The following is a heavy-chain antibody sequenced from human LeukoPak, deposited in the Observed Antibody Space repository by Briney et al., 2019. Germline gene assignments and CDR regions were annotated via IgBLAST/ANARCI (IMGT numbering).Heavy chain of an antibody. Sequence: GGSLRLSCAGSGFTFSDSYMSWIRQAPGKGLEWVSYISSSSSTIYYADSVKGRFTISRDNAKNSLHLQMNSLRAEDTAVYYCAREDSGSYTFDYWGQGTLVTVSS. CDR2: ISSSSSTI. CDR1: GFTFSDSY. V-gene: IGHV3-11*04. CDR3: AREDSGSYTFDY. J-gene: IGHJ4*02. D-gene: IGHD1-26*01.